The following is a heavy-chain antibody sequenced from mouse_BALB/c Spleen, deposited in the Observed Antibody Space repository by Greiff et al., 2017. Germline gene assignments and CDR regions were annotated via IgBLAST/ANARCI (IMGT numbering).Heavy chain of an antibody. V-gene: IGHV3-2*02. CDR3: ARYGNYVGFDY. Sequence: EVKLLESGPGLVKPSQSLSLTCTVTGYSITSDYAWNWIRQFPGNKLEWMGYISYSGSTSYNPSLKSRISITRDTSKNQFFLQLNSVTTEDTATYYCARYGNYVGFDYWGQGTTLTVSS. J-gene: IGHJ2*01. CDR1: GYSITSDYA. CDR2: ISYSGST. D-gene: IGHD2-1*01.